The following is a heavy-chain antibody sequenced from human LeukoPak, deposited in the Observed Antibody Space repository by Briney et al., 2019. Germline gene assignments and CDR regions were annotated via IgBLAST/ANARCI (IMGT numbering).Heavy chain of an antibody. CDR3: AKEFGDSSDPSG. D-gene: IGHD6-19*01. V-gene: IGHV3-30*18. J-gene: IGHJ4*02. CDR2: ISYDGSNK. CDR1: GFTLGDHW. Sequence: GGSLRLSCATSGFTLGDHWMTWVRQAPGKGLEWVAVISYDGSNKYYADSVKGRFTISRDNSKNTLYLQMNSLRAEDTAVYYCAKEFGDSSDPSGWGQGTLVTVSS.